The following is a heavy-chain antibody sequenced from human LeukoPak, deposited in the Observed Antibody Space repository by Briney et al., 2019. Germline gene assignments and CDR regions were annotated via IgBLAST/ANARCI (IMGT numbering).Heavy chain of an antibody. CDR2: THYTGNT. Sequence: KASETLSLTCTVFGGSITNNYWSWIRQPPGKGLEWIAYTHYTGNTNYNPSLKSRVSISVDMSKNQFSLKLSSVTAADTAVYYCARPQWQDTMRPWFDPWGQGTLVTVST. CDR3: ARPQWQDTMRPWFDP. J-gene: IGHJ5*01. V-gene: IGHV4-59*13. D-gene: IGHD3-22*01. CDR1: GGSITNNY.